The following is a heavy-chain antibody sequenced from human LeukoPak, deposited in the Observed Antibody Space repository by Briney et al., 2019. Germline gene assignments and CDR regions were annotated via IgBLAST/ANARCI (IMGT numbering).Heavy chain of an antibody. CDR2: INHSGST. CDR1: GGSFSGYY. D-gene: IGHD3-22*01. CDR3: AREEDSSGYYYYFDY. V-gene: IGHV4-34*01. J-gene: IGHJ4*02. Sequence: SETLSLTCAVYGGSFSGYYWSWIRQPPGKGLEWIGEINHSGSTNYNPSIKSRVTISVDTSKNQFSLNLTSVTAADTAVYYCAREEDSSGYYYYFDYWGQGTLVTVSS.